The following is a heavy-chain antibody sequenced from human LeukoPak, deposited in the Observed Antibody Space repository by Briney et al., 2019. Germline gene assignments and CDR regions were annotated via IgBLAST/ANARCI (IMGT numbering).Heavy chain of an antibody. CDR2: IKQDGSQK. CDR1: GFYFNAYL. Sequence: GGSLRLSCVASGFYFNAYLMSWVRQAPGKGLEWVANIKQDGSQKFYLDSVKGRFTISRDNGNNSLYLHMSRPRVEDTAVYYCARDLKGFNLWGQGALVTVSS. CDR3: ARDLKGFNL. V-gene: IGHV3-7*04. J-gene: IGHJ5*02.